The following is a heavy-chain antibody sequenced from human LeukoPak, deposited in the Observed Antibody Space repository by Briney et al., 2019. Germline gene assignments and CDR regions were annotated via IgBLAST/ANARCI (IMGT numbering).Heavy chain of an antibody. CDR1: GFTFSSYS. CDR2: ISSSSSYI. CDR3: ARDRGYSYGIFDY. J-gene: IGHJ4*02. Sequence: GGSLRLSCAASGFTFSSYSMNWVRQAPGKGLEWVSSISSSSSYIYYADSVKGRFTISRDNAKNSLYLQMNSLRAEDTAVYYCARDRGYSYGIFDYWGQGTLVTVSS. V-gene: IGHV3-21*01. D-gene: IGHD5-18*01.